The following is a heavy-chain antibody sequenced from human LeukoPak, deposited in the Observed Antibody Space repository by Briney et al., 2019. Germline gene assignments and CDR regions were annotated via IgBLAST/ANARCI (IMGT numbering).Heavy chain of an antibody. J-gene: IGHJ4*02. V-gene: IGHV3-48*04. D-gene: IGHD3-3*01. CDR2: ISSSSSTI. CDR3: ARPGQGLMEWLFYFDY. Sequence: QSGGSLRLSCAASGFTFSSYSMNWVRQAPGKGLEWVSYISSSSSTIYYADSVKGRFTISRDNAKNSLYLQMNSLRAEDTAVYYCARPGQGLMEWLFYFDYWGQGTLVTVSS. CDR1: GFTFSSYS.